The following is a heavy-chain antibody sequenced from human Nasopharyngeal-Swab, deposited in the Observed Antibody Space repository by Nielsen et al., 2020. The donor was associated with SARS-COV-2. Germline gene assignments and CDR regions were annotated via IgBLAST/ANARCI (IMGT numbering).Heavy chain of an antibody. CDR3: ARDQYYDSSGYYYYGMDV. D-gene: IGHD3-22*01. CDR2: IKQDGSEK. Sequence: GSLKISCAASGFTFSSYTMSWVRQAPGKGLEWVANIKQDGSEKYYVDSVKGRFTISRDNAKNSLYLQMNSLRAEDTAVYYCARDQYYDSSGYYYYGMDVWGQGTTVTVSS. CDR1: GFTFSSYT. V-gene: IGHV3-7*01. J-gene: IGHJ6*02.